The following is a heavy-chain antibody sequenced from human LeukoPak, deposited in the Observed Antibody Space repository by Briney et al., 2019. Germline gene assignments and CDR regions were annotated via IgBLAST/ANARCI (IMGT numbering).Heavy chain of an antibody. Sequence: ASVKVSCKASGYTFTSYGISWVRQAPGQGLEWMGWISAYNGNTNYAQKLQGRVTMTTDTSTSTAYMELRSLRSDDTAVYYCARDLFPWDPDAFDIWGQGTMVTVSS. CDR2: ISAYNGNT. V-gene: IGHV1-18*01. D-gene: IGHD1-26*01. J-gene: IGHJ3*02. CDR3: ARDLFPWDPDAFDI. CDR1: GYTFTSYG.